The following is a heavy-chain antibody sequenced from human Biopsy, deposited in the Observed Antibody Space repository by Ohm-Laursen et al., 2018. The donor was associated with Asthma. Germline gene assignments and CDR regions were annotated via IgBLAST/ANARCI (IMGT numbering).Heavy chain of an antibody. Sequence: SVKVSCKAHGDILSSFGIKWVRKAPGQGLEWMGWISAYNGNTNYAQKLQGRVTMTTDTSTGTAYMELRSLRSDDTAVYYCARDGPVGAPSDYWGQGALVTVSS. CDR1: GDILSSFG. J-gene: IGHJ4*02. V-gene: IGHV1-18*01. CDR2: ISAYNGNT. D-gene: IGHD1-26*01. CDR3: ARDGPVGAPSDY.